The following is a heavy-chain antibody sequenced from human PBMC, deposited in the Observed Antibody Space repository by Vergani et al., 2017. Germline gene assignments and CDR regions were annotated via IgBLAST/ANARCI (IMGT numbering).Heavy chain of an antibody. CDR2: IYYSGST. Sequence: QVQLQESGPGLVKPSQTLSLTCTVSGGSISSGGYYWSWIRQHPGKGLEWIGYIYYSGSTYHNPSLRIRVTISVDTSTHQFSLKLSSGTAADTAVYYCARNSGRESYYGIDVWGQGTTVTVSS. CDR3: ARNSGRESYYGIDV. V-gene: IGHV4-31*03. J-gene: IGHJ6*02. CDR1: GGSISSGGYY. D-gene: IGHD3-10*01.